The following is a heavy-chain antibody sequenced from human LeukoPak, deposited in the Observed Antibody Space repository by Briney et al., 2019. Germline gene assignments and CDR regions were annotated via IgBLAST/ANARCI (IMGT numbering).Heavy chain of an antibody. CDR3: ARDPLFDRLDLDTSK. D-gene: IGHD1-1*01. Sequence: SETLSLTCTVSGGSVSSGSYYWSWIRQPPGKGLEGIGYIYYSGSTNYNPSLKSRVTISVDTSKNQFSLKLSSVTAADTAVYYCARDPLFDRLDLDTSKWGQGTLVTVSS. V-gene: IGHV4-61*01. J-gene: IGHJ4*02. CDR1: GGSVSSGSYY. CDR2: IYYSGST.